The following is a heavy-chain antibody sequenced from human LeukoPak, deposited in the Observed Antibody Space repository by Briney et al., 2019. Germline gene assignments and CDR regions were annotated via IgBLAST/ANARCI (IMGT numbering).Heavy chain of an antibody. CDR2: IIPIFGTA. CDR1: GGTFSSYA. V-gene: IGHV1-69*13. D-gene: IGHD2-15*01. J-gene: IGHJ3*02. Sequence: SVKVSCKASGGTFSSYAISWVRQAPGQGLEWVGGIIPIFGTANYAQKFQGRVTITADESTSTAYMELSSLRSEDTAVYYCARTSGDIVVVVATLGDAFDIWGQGTMVTVSS. CDR3: ARTSGDIVVVVATLGDAFDI.